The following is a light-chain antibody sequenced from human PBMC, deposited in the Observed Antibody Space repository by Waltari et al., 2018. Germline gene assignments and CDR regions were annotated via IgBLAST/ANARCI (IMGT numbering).Light chain of an antibody. CDR2: EAS. CDR1: HDINNY. Sequence: DIQMTQSPSSLSASVGDRVTITCQASHDINNYLNWYQQKPGKAPKLLIYEASNLETGVPSRFSGSGSGTDFSFTISSLQPEDIATYYCQQFDNLVYTFGQGTKLEIK. J-gene: IGKJ2*01. V-gene: IGKV1-33*01. CDR3: QQFDNLVYT.